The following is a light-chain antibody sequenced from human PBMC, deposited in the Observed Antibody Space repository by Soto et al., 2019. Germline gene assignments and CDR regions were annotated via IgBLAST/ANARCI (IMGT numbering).Light chain of an antibody. V-gene: IGKV1-5*01. Sequence: DIQMTQSPSSLSPSVGDRVTITCRASRSISDWLAWYQQKPGKAPELLIFDASNLKSGVSSRFSGSGSGTEFTLTISRLQPDDFATYYCQQLNSYPTFGGGTKVDIK. CDR3: QQLNSYPT. CDR2: DAS. J-gene: IGKJ4*01. CDR1: RSISDW.